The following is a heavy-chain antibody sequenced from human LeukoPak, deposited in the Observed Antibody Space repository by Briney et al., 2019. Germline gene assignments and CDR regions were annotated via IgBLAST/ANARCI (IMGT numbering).Heavy chain of an antibody. CDR1: GGSFSGYY. CDR3: ARRTGYSTSRLDY. D-gene: IGHD6-13*01. Sequence: SQTLSLTCAVYGGSFSGYYWSWIRQPPGKGLEWIGEIDRSGSTNYNPSLKSRVTISVDTSKNQFSLKLSSVTAADTAVYYCARRTGYSTSRLDYWGQGTLVTVSS. J-gene: IGHJ4*02. CDR2: IDRSGST. V-gene: IGHV4-34*01.